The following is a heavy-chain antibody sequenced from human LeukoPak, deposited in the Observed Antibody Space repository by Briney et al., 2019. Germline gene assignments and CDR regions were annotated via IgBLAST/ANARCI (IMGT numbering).Heavy chain of an antibody. CDR2: ISGSNSYI. CDR3: ARGRVGQWLVDAFDI. CDR1: GFTFNSYS. D-gene: IGHD6-19*01. J-gene: IGHJ3*02. V-gene: IGHV3-21*01. Sequence: GGSLRLSCAASGFTFNSYSMNWVRQAPGKGLEWVSSISGSNSYIYYADSMKGRFAISRDNAKNSLYLQMNSLRAEDTAVYYCARGRVGQWLVDAFDIWGQGTMVTVSS.